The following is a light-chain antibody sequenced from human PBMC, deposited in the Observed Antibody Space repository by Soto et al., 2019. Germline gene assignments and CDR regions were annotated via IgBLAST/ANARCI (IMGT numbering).Light chain of an antibody. CDR3: QQRSNWPSLT. CDR2: GVS. J-gene: IGKJ4*01. Sequence: ELVLTQSPGTLSLSPGERATLSCRASQSLSSRNLAWYQKKPGQAPRPXXYGVSSRATGIPDRFSGSGSETDFTLTISSLEPEDSAVYYGQQRSNWPSLTFGGGTKVDIK. CDR1: QSLSSRN. V-gene: IGKV3D-20*02.